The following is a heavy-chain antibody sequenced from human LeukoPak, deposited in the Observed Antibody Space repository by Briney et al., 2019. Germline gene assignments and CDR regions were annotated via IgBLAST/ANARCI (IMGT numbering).Heavy chain of an antibody. CDR2: ISSSSSYI. CDR3: ARAWENIVGSS. J-gene: IGHJ5*02. V-gene: IGHV3-21*01. Sequence: GGSLRLSCAASGFTFSSYEMNWVRQAPGKGLEWVSSISSSSSYIYYADSVKGRFTISRDNAKNSLYLQMNSLRAEDTAVYYCARAWENIVGSSWGQGTLVTVSS. CDR1: GFTFSSYE. D-gene: IGHD2-15*01.